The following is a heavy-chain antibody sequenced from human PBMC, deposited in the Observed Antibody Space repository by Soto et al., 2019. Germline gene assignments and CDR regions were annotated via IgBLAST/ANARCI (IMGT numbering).Heavy chain of an antibody. CDR1: GYTFTSYG. J-gene: IGHJ6*02. CDR2: ISAYNGNT. Sequence: QDQLVQSGGEVERPGASLKVSCKASGYTFTSYGIYWVRQAPGQGLEWMGWISAYNGNTNYGQKFQGRVTMTTDTPTSIASMGLRGLKFDEPAVYYWAGGGGATPRTSADLWGQGTTVTVSS. CDR3: AGGGGATPRTSADL. D-gene: IGHD1-26*01. V-gene: IGHV1-18*01.